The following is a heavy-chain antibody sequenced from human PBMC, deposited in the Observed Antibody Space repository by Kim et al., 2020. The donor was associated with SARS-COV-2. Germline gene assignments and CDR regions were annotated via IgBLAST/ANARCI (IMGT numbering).Heavy chain of an antibody. D-gene: IGHD6-13*01. V-gene: IGHV3-30*04. Sequence: GGSLRLSCAASGFTFSSYAMHWVRQAPGKGLEWVAVISYDGSNKYYADSVKGRFTISRDNSKNTLYLQMNSLRAEDTAVYYCASNKGYSSSWTYYYYGMDVWGQGTSVTVSS. CDR3: ASNKGYSSSWTYYYYGMDV. CDR2: ISYDGSNK. CDR1: GFTFSSYA. J-gene: IGHJ6*02.